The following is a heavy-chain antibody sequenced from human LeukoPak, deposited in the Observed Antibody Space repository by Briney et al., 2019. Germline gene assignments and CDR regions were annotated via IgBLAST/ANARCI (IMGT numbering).Heavy chain of an antibody. CDR1: GYTFTNND. CDR3: ARAWIMGDFDI. Sequence: ASVKVSCKASGYTFTNNDIHWVRQATGQGLEWMGWMHPNSDDTGYAQKFQGRVTMTRNTSISTAYMELSSLRPEDTAVYYCARAWIMGDFDIWGQGFLVTVSS. CDR2: MHPNSDDT. D-gene: IGHD2-2*03. V-gene: IGHV1-8*01. J-gene: IGHJ4*02.